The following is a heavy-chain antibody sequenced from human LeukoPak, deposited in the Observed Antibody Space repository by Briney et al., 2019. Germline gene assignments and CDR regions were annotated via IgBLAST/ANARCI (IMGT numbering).Heavy chain of an antibody. CDR2: ISYDGSNK. CDR1: GFTFSSYA. CDR3: ARPPIPYCSSTICYQMDV. J-gene: IGHJ6*03. V-gene: IGHV3-30-3*01. D-gene: IGHD2-2*01. Sequence: GGSLRLSCAASGFTFSSYAMHWVRQAPGRGLEWVAVISYDGSNKYYADSVKGRFTISRDNSKNTLYLQMNSLRAEDTAVYYCARPPIPYCSSTICYQMDVWGKGTTVTVSS.